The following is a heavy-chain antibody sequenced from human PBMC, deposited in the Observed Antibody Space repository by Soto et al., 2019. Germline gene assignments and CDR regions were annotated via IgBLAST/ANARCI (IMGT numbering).Heavy chain of an antibody. CDR3: AVEMTTRFALSHY. Sequence: PGGSLRLSCAASGFTFSDHYMDWVRQAPGKGLEWVGRTGNKANSYTTEYAASVKGRFTISRDDSKNSLYLQMNSLKTEDTAVYYCAVEMTTRFALSHYCGQGTLVTVSS. CDR1: GFTFSDHY. CDR2: TGNKANSYTT. D-gene: IGHD4-4*01. V-gene: IGHV3-72*01. J-gene: IGHJ4*02.